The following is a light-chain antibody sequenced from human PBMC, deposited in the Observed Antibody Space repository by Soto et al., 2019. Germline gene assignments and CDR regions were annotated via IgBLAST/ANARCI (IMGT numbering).Light chain of an antibody. V-gene: IGKV3-15*01. CDR3: HQYNNWWT. CDR2: SAS. CDR1: QSISDT. J-gene: IGKJ1*01. Sequence: EIVMTQSPATLSVSPGGRATLSCRASQSISDTLAWYQQKPGQAPRLLIYSASRGATGFPARFSGSGSGTDFTLTISSLQSEDFAVYYCHQYNNWWTFGQGTKVDIK.